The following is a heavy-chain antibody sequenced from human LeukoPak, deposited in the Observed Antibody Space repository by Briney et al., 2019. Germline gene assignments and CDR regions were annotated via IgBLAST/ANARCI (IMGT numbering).Heavy chain of an antibody. J-gene: IGHJ4*02. V-gene: IGHV3-53*01. CDR1: GFTVSSNY. CDR3: AKDELAAANTAMTYFDY. CDR2: LYSGGST. D-gene: IGHD5-18*01. Sequence: GGSLRLSCAASGFTVSSNYMSWVRQAPGKGLEWVSVLYSGGSTYYADSVKGRFTISRDNSKNTLYLQMSSLRVEDTAIYYCAKDELAAANTAMTYFDYWGQGTLVIVSS.